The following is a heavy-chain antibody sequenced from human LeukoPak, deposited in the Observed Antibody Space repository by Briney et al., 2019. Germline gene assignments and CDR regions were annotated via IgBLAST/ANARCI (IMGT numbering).Heavy chain of an antibody. V-gene: IGHV4-61*02. CDR3: ARVIAAAGHIDY. D-gene: IGHD6-13*01. Sequence: PSQTLSLTCTVSGDSISSGSYYWSWIRQPAGKGLEWIGRIYTSGSTNYNPSLKSRVTISVDTSKNQFSLKLSSVIAADTAVYYCARVIAAAGHIDYWGQGTLVTVSS. CDR2: IYTSGST. CDR1: GDSISSGSYY. J-gene: IGHJ4*02.